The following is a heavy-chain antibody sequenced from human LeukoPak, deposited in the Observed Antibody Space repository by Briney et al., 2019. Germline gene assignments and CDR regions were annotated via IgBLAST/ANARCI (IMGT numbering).Heavy chain of an antibody. CDR3: VIDYGDYGDY. V-gene: IGHV3-21*01. D-gene: IGHD4-17*01. J-gene: IGHJ4*02. CDR1: GFTFSSYS. Sequence: GGSLRLSCAVSGFTFSSYSMNWVRQAPGKGLEWVSSISSTSFYIYYADSVKGRFTMSRDNAKNSLYLQMNSLRAEDTAVYYCVIDYGDYGDYWGQGIVVTVSS. CDR2: ISSTSFYI.